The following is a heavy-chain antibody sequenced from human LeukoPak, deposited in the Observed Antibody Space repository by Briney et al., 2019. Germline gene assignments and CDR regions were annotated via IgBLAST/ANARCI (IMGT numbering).Heavy chain of an antibody. Sequence: GGSLRPSCAASGFTFSDFAMSWLCQAPGKGPEWVSGISLSGTNTYYADSVKGRFAIFRDISKNTLYLQMNSLRAEDTAVYYCARDIHQHYGDLDYWGQGTLVTVSS. CDR2: ISLSGTNT. J-gene: IGHJ4*02. CDR1: GFTFSDFA. V-gene: IGHV3-23*01. CDR3: ARDIHQHYGDLDY. D-gene: IGHD4-17*01.